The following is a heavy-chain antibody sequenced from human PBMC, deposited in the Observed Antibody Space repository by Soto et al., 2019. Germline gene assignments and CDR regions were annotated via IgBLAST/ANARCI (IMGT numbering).Heavy chain of an antibody. Sequence: GGSLRLSCSGFGFSINTYWMNWIRQTPDKGLEWVANINPAGNAKTYVDPVKGRFIVSRDNTRXXXXXXXXXXXXXXXXLYFXXXWDISXIWGQGILVTVSS. V-gene: IGHV3-7*01. CDR3: XXWDISXI. CDR2: INPAGNAK. D-gene: IGHD2-15*01. CDR1: GFSINTYW. J-gene: IGHJ4*02.